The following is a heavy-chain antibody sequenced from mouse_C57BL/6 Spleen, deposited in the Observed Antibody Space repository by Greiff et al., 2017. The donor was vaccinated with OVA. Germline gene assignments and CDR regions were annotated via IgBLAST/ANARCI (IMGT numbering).Heavy chain of an antibody. V-gene: IGHV7-1*01. CDR1: GFTFSDFY. Sequence: EVNLVESGGGLVQSGRSLRLSCATSGFTFSDFYMEWVRQAPGKGLEWIAASRNKANDYTTEYSASVKGRFIVSRDTSKSILYLQMNALRAEDTDIYYCARDADRFYAMDYWGQGTSVTVSS. J-gene: IGHJ4*01. CDR2: SRNKANDYTT. D-gene: IGHD3-2*01. CDR3: ARDADRFYAMDY.